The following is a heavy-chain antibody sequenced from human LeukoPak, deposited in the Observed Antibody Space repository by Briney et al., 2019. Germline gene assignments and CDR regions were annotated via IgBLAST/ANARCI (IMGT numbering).Heavy chain of an antibody. V-gene: IGHV1-2*06. CDR3: ARGYPLSTTAAGTYFQH. D-gene: IGHD6-13*01. Sequence: SAVTVSFKSSVYTFSGYYMHGVRQSPLQGLEWMGRINANSGGTNYAQKFQGRVTMTRDTSISTAYMELSRLRSDDTAVYYCARGYPLSTTAAGTYFQHWGQGTLVTVSS. J-gene: IGHJ1*01. CDR2: INANSGGT. CDR1: VYTFSGYY.